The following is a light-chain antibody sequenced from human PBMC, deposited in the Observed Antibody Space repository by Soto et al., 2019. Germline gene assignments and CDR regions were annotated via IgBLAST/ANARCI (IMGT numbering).Light chain of an antibody. V-gene: IGKV1-33*01. CDR3: QQYDNNPRT. Sequence: EIRMTASPSSLSASVGNRVPLTCHASQHISKFLNSYPQKPGKPPKLLIYDASNLETGVPLRFSGSGYGTEFSFTIASLQSEDFATYYCQQYDNNPRTFGQGTKVDI. J-gene: IGKJ2*01. CDR2: DAS. CDR1: QHISKF.